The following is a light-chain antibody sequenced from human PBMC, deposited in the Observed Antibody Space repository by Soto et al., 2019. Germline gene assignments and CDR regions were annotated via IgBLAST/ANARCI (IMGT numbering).Light chain of an antibody. CDR1: SSDVGRYNY. CDR3: NSYTGTSARYA. CDR2: DVT. J-gene: IGLJ1*01. V-gene: IGLV2-14*03. Sequence: QSVLTQPASVSGSPGQSITISCTGTSSDVGRYNYVSWYQLYPGRAPKLIIFDVTNRPSGVSPRFSGSKSGNTASLTISGLQAADEADYYCNSYTGTSARYAFGTGTKVTVL.